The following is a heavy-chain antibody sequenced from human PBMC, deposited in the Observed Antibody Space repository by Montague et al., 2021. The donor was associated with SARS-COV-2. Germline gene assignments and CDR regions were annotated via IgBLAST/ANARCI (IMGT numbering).Heavy chain of an antibody. CDR2: INDSGST. V-gene: IGHV4-34*01. CDR1: GGSFSGYY. J-gene: IGHJ4*02. D-gene: IGHD6-19*01. CDR3: ARVCPSAWRQLDC. Sequence: SETLSLTCAVYGGSFSGYYWSWIRQPPGKGLEWIGEINDSGSTYYNPSLKSRVTISVDTSNNQLSLRLTSVTVADTAVYYCARVCPSAWRQLDCWGQGILVTVSS.